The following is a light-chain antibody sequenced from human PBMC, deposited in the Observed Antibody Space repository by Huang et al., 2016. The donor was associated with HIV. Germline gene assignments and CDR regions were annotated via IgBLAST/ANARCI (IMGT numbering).Light chain of an antibody. CDR3: QQHHSWLT. CDR2: DAS. V-gene: IGKV3-11*01. Sequence: IVLTQSPATLSWYLGERVTLSCRARQSISNHLAWYQQRPGQAPRLLISDASNRVAGVPARFSGSGSGTDFTLTISSLEPEDFALYYCQQHHSWLTFGGGTKLEVK. J-gene: IGKJ4*01. CDR1: QSISNH.